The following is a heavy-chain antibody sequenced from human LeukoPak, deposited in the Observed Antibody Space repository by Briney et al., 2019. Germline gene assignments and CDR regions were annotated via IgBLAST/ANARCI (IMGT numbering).Heavy chain of an antibody. D-gene: IGHD6-13*01. CDR2: ISYDGSNK. V-gene: IGHV3-30-3*01. CDR3: ARDPRGYSSSWYGYYYCGMDV. J-gene: IGHJ6*02. CDR1: GFTFSSYP. Sequence: PGGSLRLSCAASGFTFSSYPMHWVRQAPGKGLEWVAVISYDGSNKYYADSVKGRFTISRDNSKNTLYLQMNSLRAEDTAVYYCARDPRGYSSSWYGYYYCGMDVWGQGTTVTVSS.